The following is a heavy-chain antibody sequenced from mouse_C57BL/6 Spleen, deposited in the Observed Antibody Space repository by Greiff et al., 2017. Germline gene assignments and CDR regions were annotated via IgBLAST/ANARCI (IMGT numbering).Heavy chain of an antibody. Sequence: EVQLQESGPELVKPGDSVKISCKASGYSFTGYFMNWVMQSHGKSLEWIGRINPYNGDTFYNQKFKGKATLTVDKSSSTAHMELRSLTSEDSAVYYCARSYYGSRDYAMDYWGQGTSVTVSS. CDR3: ARSYYGSRDYAMDY. D-gene: IGHD1-1*01. CDR2: INPYNGDT. V-gene: IGHV1-20*01. J-gene: IGHJ4*01. CDR1: GYSFTGYF.